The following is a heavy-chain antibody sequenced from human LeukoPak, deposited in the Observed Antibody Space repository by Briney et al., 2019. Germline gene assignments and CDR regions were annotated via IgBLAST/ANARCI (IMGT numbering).Heavy chain of an antibody. Sequence: SETLSLTCTVSGGSISPYYWNWIRQPPGKGLEWIGYIYYSGSTNYSPSLKSRVTILVDTSKNQFSLKLSSVTAADTAVYYCARETFTNGFCYHFDFWGQGTLVTVSS. J-gene: IGHJ4*02. CDR1: GGSISPYY. D-gene: IGHD2-8*01. CDR2: IYYSGST. CDR3: ARETFTNGFCYHFDF. V-gene: IGHV4-59*01.